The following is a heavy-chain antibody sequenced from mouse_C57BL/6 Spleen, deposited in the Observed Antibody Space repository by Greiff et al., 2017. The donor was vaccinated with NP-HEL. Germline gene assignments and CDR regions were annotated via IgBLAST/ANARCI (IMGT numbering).Heavy chain of an antibody. CDR3: AGSPPVVAQFDY. CDR2: IHPNSGST. D-gene: IGHD1-1*01. J-gene: IGHJ2*01. CDR1: GYTFTSYW. Sequence: QVQLQQPGAELVKPGASVTLSCKASGYTFTSYWMHWVKQRPGQGLEWIGMIHPNSGSTNYNEKFKSKATLTVDKSSSTAYMQLRSLTSEDSAVYDCAGSPPVVAQFDYWGQGTTLTVSS. V-gene: IGHV1-64*01.